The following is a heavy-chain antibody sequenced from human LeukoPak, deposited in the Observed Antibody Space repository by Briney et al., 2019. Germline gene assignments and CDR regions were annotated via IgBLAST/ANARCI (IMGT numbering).Heavy chain of an antibody. V-gene: IGHV6-1*01. CDR2: RYYSSKWYN. J-gene: IGHJ5*01. CDR1: GYSVSSNSAA. D-gene: IGHD6-13*01. Sequence: SQTLSLTCAISGYSVSSNSAAWNWISQSPWLGLDWLGRRYYSSKWYNDYAVSVKSRIHINPDTSKNQFYLQLNDVTALDTAAYACPRDHRSRSSGFDSWGQGTLVTVSS. CDR3: PRDHRSRSSGFDS.